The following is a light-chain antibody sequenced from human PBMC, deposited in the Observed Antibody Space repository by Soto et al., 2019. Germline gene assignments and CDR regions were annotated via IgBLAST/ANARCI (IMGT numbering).Light chain of an antibody. J-gene: IGKJ4*01. CDR1: QSVSSN. CDR2: GAS. Sequence: IVMTQSPATLSVSPGERATLSCRASQSVSSNLAWYQQKPGQAPRLLIYGASTRATGIPARFSGSGSGTEFTLTISSLQSEDFAVSYWQQYNNWPRRLTFGGGTKV. V-gene: IGKV3-15*01. CDR3: QQYNNWPRRLT.